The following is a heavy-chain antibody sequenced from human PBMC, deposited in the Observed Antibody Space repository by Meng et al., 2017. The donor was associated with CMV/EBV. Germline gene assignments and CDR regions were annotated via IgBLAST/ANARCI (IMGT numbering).Heavy chain of an antibody. CDR3: ARDAYCSTTSCYLGAGFLDD. CDR1: AFTSSSDS. D-gene: IGHD2-2*01. CDR2: SSNSSSYI. J-gene: IGHJ4*02. Sequence: SLSLSCAVSAFTSSSDSMNCVRQAPGKGLEWVSSSSNSSSYIYYADSVKGRFTIPRDNAKNSLCLQMNSLRAEDTAVYYCARDAYCSTTSCYLGAGFLDDWGQGTMVTVSS. V-gene: IGHV3-21*01.